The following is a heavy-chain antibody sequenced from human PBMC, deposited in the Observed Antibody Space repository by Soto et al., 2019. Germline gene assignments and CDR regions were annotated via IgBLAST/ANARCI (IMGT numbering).Heavy chain of an antibody. D-gene: IGHD5-12*01. CDR1: GFSLSNARMG. CDR3: ARIRSLVDYNYRSQYYFDY. Sequence: GSGPTLVNPTETLTLTCTVSGFSLSNARMGVSWIRQPPGKALEWLAHIFSNDEKSYSTSLKSRLTISKDTSKSQVVLTMTNMDPVDTATYYCARIRSLVDYNYRSQYYFDYWGQGTLVTVSS. V-gene: IGHV2-26*01. J-gene: IGHJ4*02. CDR2: IFSNDEK.